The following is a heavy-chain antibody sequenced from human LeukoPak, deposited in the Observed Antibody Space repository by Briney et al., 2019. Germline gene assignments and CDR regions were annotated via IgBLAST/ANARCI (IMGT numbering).Heavy chain of an antibody. CDR1: GDSISSYY. J-gene: IGHJ5*02. CDR3: VRDGRGYCSSSSVCYSWFDP. CDR2: ICTSGIT. Sequence: KPSETLSLTCTVSGDSISSYYWSWIRQPAGKGLEWIGRICTSGITNYNPSLKSRVSMSVDTSKNQFSLKLSSLTAADTAVYYCVRDGRGYCSSSSVCYSWFDPWGQGTLVAVSS. V-gene: IGHV4-4*07. D-gene: IGHD2-2*01.